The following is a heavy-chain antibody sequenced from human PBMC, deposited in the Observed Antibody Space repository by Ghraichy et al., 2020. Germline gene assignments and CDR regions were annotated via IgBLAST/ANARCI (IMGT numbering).Heavy chain of an antibody. CDR3: AGRLPGNNPFDR. Sequence: GGSLRLSCAASGFTFSNYAMNWVRQAPGKGLDWVATISATGERTYYADSVKARFTISRDNSRNTLYLQMNSLRVEDTATYFCAGRLPGNNPFDRWGQGTLVSVST. CDR1: GFTFSNYA. V-gene: IGHV3-23*01. D-gene: IGHD1/OR15-1a*01. J-gene: IGHJ5*02. CDR2: ISATGERT.